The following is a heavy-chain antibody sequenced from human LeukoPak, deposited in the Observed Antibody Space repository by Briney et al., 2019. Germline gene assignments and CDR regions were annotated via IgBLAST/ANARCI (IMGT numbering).Heavy chain of an antibody. Sequence: SETLSLTCAVYGGSFSGYYWSWIRQPPGKGLEWIGEINHSGSTNYNPSLKSRVTISVDTSKNQFSLKLSSVTAADTAVYYCARDYCSSTSCYDYYGMDVWGKGTTVTVSS. CDR2: INHSGST. CDR1: GGSFSGYY. V-gene: IGHV4-34*01. D-gene: IGHD2-2*01. J-gene: IGHJ6*04. CDR3: ARDYCSSTSCYDYYGMDV.